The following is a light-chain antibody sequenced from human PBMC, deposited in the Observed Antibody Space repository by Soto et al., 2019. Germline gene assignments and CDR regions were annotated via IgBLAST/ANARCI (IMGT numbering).Light chain of an antibody. J-gene: IGKJ1*01. CDR2: GAS. CDR1: QSVSSSS. CDR3: QQYGSSPQT. V-gene: IGKV3-20*01. Sequence: EIVLTQSPGTLSLSPGERAALSCRASQSVSSSSLAWYQQKPGQAPRLLVYGASSRAPGVPDRFSGSGSGTDFTLIISSLRPEDFALYFCQQYGSSPQTFGQGTKVESK.